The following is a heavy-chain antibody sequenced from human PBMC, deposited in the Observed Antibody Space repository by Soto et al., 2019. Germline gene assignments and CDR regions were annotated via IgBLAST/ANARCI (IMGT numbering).Heavy chain of an antibody. CDR1: RVSICCLY. D-gene: IGHD3-22*01. CDR2: IYYSGTT. J-gene: IGHJ4*02. V-gene: IGHV4-59*08. Sequence: WVVLSTIRSVLRVSICCLYRNWIRQPPGKGLEWIGYIYYSGTTYYNPSLKSRLTISIDTSKKQFSLRLTSVTAADTAVYYCATNDSNGLAFWGQGTLVTVSP. CDR3: ATNDSNGLAF.